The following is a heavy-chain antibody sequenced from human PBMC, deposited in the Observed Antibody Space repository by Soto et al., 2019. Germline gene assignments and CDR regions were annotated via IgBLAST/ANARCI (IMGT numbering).Heavy chain of an antibody. CDR3: ARDLDTALGYYYYYGMDV. CDR1: GFTFSTYG. J-gene: IGHJ6*02. D-gene: IGHD5-18*01. Sequence: GGSLRLSCAASGFTFSTYGMHWVRQAPCKGLEWVALIWHDGSKKYFADSVRGRFTISRDNSKNTHYLQMNSLRAEDTAVYYCARDLDTALGYYYYYGMDVWGQGTTVTVSS. V-gene: IGHV3-33*01. CDR2: IWHDGSKK.